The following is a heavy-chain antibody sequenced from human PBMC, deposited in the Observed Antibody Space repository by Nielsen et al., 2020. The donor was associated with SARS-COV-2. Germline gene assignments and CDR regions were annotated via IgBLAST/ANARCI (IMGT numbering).Heavy chain of an antibody. Sequence: GGSLRLSCVASGFTFSDYYMSWVRQAPGKGLEWVANIKQDGSEKYYVDSVKGRFTISRDNAKNSLYLQMNSLRAEDTAVYYCAKAGTDFDYWGQGTLVTVSS. D-gene: IGHD6-13*01. CDR1: GFTFSDYY. CDR3: AKAGTDFDY. CDR2: IKQDGSEK. J-gene: IGHJ4*02. V-gene: IGHV3-7*01.